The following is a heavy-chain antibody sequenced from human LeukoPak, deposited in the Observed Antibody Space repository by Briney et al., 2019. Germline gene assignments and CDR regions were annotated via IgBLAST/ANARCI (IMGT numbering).Heavy chain of an antibody. CDR3: ARDKIVGATKFDN. Sequence: PGGSLRLSCAASGFTSSTYWMSWVRQAPGKGLEWVANMNQDGSEKYYVDSVKGRFAISRDNAKNSLYLQMNSLRVEDTAVYYCARDKIVGATKFDNWGQGTLVTVSS. V-gene: IGHV3-7*01. CDR2: MNQDGSEK. J-gene: IGHJ4*02. D-gene: IGHD1-26*01. CDR1: GFTSSTYW.